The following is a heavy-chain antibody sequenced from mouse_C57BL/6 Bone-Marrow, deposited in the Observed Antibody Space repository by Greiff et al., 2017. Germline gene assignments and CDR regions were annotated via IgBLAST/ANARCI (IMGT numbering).Heavy chain of an antibody. D-gene: IGHD1-1*01. V-gene: IGHV1-81*01. CDR2: IYPRSGNT. Sequence: VQGVESGAELARPGASVKLSCKASGYTFTSYGISWVKQRPGQGLEWIGEIYPRSGNTYYNEKFKGKATLTADKSSSTAYMELRSLTSEDSAVYFCAREGNYYGSLWYFDVGGTGTTVTVSS. J-gene: IGHJ1*03. CDR1: GYTFTSYG. CDR3: AREGNYYGSLWYFDV.